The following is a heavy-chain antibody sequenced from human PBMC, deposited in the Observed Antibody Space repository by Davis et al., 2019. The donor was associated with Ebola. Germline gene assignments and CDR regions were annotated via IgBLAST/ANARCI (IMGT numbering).Heavy chain of an antibody. V-gene: IGHV3-9*01. Sequence: SLKISCAASGFTFDDYAMYWVRQAPGKGLEWVSGISWNSGSIGYADSVKGRFTISRDNAKNSLYLQMNSLRAEDTALYYCAKGVAGSPFFDYWGQGTLVTVSS. CDR2: ISWNSGSI. D-gene: IGHD6-19*01. J-gene: IGHJ4*02. CDR1: GFTFDDYA. CDR3: AKGVAGSPFFDY.